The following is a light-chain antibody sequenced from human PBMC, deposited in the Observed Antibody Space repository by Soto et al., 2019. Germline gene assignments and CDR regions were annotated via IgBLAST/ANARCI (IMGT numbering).Light chain of an antibody. CDR3: FSFRTTSTHV. J-gene: IGLJ1*01. Sequence: QSVLTQLASLSGSPGQSITISCTGTSSDIGAYDYVSWFQQHPGKAPKLMISEVNNRPSGVSNRFSGSKSGNTAYLTISGLQVEDEAVNFCFSFRTTSTHVFGTGTKVTVL. CDR1: SSDIGAYDY. V-gene: IGLV2-14*01. CDR2: EVN.